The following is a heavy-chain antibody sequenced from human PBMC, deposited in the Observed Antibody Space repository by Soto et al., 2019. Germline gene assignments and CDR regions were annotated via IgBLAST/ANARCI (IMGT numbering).Heavy chain of an antibody. J-gene: IGHJ3*02. CDR2: INPNSGGT. V-gene: IGHV1-2*02. D-gene: IGHD3-10*01. Sequence: ASVKVYCKASGYTFTGYYMHWVRQAPGQGLEWMGWINPNSGGTNYAQKFQGRVTMTRETAISTAYMELGRLRSDDTAVYSGAMSTMVRGGDAFDIWGQGTMVTVSS. CDR1: GYTFTGYY. CDR3: AMSTMVRGGDAFDI.